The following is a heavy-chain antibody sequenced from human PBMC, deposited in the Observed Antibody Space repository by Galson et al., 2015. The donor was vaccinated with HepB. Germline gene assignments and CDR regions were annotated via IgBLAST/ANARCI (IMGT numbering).Heavy chain of an antibody. Sequence: SVKVSCKASGGTFSSYAISWVRQAPGQGLEWMGGIIPIFGTANYAQKFQGRVTITADESTSTAYMELSSLRSEDTAVYYCARGGIYRYDSSGYYLDYWGQGTLVTVSS. CDR2: IIPIFGTA. CDR1: GGTFSSYA. J-gene: IGHJ4*02. CDR3: ARGGIYRYDSSGYYLDY. V-gene: IGHV1-69*13. D-gene: IGHD3-22*01.